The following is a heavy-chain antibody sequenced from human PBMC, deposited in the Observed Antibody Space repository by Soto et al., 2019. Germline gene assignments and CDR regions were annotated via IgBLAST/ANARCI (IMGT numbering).Heavy chain of an antibody. D-gene: IGHD5-12*01. CDR2: IWYDGSNK. J-gene: IGHJ6*02. V-gene: IGHV3-33*01. CDR3: ARDRFYSGYDSPRFYFGMDV. CDR1: EESRSSYG. Sequence: GGSRRQECGVGEESRSSYGMHWVRKKQGKGLEGVAVIWYDGSNKWYADSVKGRFTISRDNSKNTLYLQMNSLRAEDTAVYSCARDRFYSGYDSPRFYFGMDVWGQGTPVTVSS.